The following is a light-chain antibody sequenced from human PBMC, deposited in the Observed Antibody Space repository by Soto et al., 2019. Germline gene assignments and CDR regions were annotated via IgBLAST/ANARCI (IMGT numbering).Light chain of an antibody. Sequence: QSVLTQPASVSVAPGQSITISCTGTSSDVGAYNYVSWYQQHPGKAPQLIIYDVTNRPSGVSNRFSGSKSGNTASLTISGLQAEDEADYYCSSYTSSSTLVFGGGTKVTVL. CDR3: SSYTSSSTLV. CDR1: SSDVGAYNY. CDR2: DVT. V-gene: IGLV2-14*03. J-gene: IGLJ3*02.